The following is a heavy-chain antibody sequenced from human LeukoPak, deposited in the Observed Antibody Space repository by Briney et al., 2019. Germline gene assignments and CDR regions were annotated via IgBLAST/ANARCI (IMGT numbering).Heavy chain of an antibody. CDR1: GYTFTSYY. V-gene: IGHV1-46*01. CDR3: ARGGPYSNYGGKRSYVGLSLFDY. Sequence: GASVKVSCKASGYTFTSYYMHWVRQAPGQGLEWMGIINPSGNSTNYAQKFQGRVTITTDESTSTAYMELSSLRSEDTAVYYCARGGPYSNYGGKRSYVGLSLFDYWGQGTLVTVSS. D-gene: IGHD4-11*01. J-gene: IGHJ4*02. CDR2: INPSGNST.